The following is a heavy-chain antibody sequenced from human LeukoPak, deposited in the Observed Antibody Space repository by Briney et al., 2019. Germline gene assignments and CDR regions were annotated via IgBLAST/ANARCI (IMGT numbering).Heavy chain of an antibody. CDR1: GYTFTSYY. Sequence: ASVKVSCKASGYTFTSYYMHWVRQAPGQGLEWMGIINPSGGSTSYAQKFQGRVTMTEDTSTDTAYMELSSLRSEDTAVYYCALLYSHKEDFDYWGQGTLVTVSS. CDR2: INPSGGST. D-gene: IGHD1-26*01. V-gene: IGHV1-46*01. CDR3: ALLYSHKEDFDY. J-gene: IGHJ4*02.